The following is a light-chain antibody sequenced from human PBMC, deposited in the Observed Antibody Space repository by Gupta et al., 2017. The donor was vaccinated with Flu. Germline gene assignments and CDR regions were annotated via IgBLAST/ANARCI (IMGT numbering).Light chain of an antibody. V-gene: IGKV3-11*01. CDR1: QSVRSN. Sequence: EIVLTQSPATLSLSPGERATLSCRASQSVRSNLAWYQQKPGQAPRLLIYDASNRATGIPARFSGSGSGTDFTLTISSLEAEDFAVYYCQQRSNWLFTFGPGTKVDIK. CDR2: DAS. J-gene: IGKJ3*01. CDR3: QQRSNWLFT.